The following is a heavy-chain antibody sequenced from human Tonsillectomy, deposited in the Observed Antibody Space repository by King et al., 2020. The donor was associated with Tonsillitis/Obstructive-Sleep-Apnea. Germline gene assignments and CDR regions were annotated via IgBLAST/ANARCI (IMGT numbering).Heavy chain of an antibody. J-gene: IGHJ3*02. CDR3: ARVATAMVTKIDI. V-gene: IGHV3-7*03. CDR2: IKRDGSEK. Sequence: VQLVESGGDLVQPGGSLRLSCAASGFTFSSFWMSWVRQAPGKGLEWVANIKRDGSEKYYVDSVKGRFTISRDNAKNSLYLQMNSLRAEDTAVYYCARVATAMVTKIDIRGHGTIVTVSS. CDR1: GFTFSSFW. D-gene: IGHD5-18*01.